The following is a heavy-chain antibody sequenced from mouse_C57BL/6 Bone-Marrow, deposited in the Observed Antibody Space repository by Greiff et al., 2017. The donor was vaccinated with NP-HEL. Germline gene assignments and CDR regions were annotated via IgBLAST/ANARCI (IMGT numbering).Heavy chain of an antibody. Sequence: QVQLQQPGAELVMPGASVKLSCKASGYTFTSYWMHWVKQRPGQGLEWIGEIDPSDSYTNYNQKFKGKSTLTVDKSSSPAYMQLSSLTSEDSAVYYCARERRITTVVDYWGQGTTLTVSS. CDR3: ARERRITTVVDY. D-gene: IGHD1-1*01. CDR1: GYTFTSYW. CDR2: IDPSDSYT. V-gene: IGHV1-69*01. J-gene: IGHJ2*01.